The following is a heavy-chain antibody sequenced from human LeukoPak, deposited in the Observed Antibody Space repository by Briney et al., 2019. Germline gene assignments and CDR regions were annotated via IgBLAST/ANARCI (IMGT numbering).Heavy chain of an antibody. CDR2: IYYSGST. D-gene: IGHD3-10*01. CDR3: SREQIRGSGTYYYNLFDP. J-gene: IGHJ5*02. CDR1: GGSISSSSYY. Sequence: SETLSLTCTVSGGSISSSSYYWGWIRQPPGKGLEWIGSIYYSGSTYYNPSLKSRVTISVDTSKNQFSLKLSSVTAADTAVYYCSREQIRGSGTYYYNLFDPWGQGTLVTVSS. V-gene: IGHV4-39*02.